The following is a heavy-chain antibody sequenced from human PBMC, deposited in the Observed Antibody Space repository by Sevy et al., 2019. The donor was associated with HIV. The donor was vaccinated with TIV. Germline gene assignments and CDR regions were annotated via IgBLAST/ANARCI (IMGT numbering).Heavy chain of an antibody. CDR2: ISSSSSTI. CDR3: ARASGSSWYGFFGDYYYGMDV. Sequence: GGSLRLSYAASGFTFSSYSMIWVRQAPGKGLEWVSYISSSSSTIYYADSVKGRFTISRDNAKNSLYLQMNSLRDEDTAVYYCARASGSSWYGFFGDYYYGMDVWGQGTTVTVSS. CDR1: GFTFSSYS. D-gene: IGHD6-13*01. J-gene: IGHJ6*02. V-gene: IGHV3-48*02.